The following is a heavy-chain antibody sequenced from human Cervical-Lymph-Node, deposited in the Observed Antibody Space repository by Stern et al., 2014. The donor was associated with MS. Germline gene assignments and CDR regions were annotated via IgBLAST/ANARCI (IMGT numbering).Heavy chain of an antibody. D-gene: IGHD2-2*01. CDR2: MAFDGSYK. CDR1: GFRFRNFD. V-gene: IGHV3-30*03. Sequence: VQLVESGGGVVQPGRSLRLSCAASGFRFRNFDIHWVRQAPGKGLEWVAVMAFDGSYKHYADSVKGRFTVSRDVSENTLYLQMNSLRGEDTAVYSGASQYQVLYFDSWGQGTLVTVSS. J-gene: IGHJ4*02. CDR3: ASQYQVLYFDS.